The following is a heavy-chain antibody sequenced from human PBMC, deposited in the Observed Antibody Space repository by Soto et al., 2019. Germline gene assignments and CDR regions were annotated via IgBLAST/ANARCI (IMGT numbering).Heavy chain of an antibody. J-gene: IGHJ4*02. Sequence: SETLSLTCTVSGGSISSGSYYWGWIRQPPGKGLEWIGSIYYSGSTYYNPSLKSRVTISVDTSKNQFSLKLSSVTAADTAVYYCARHFPVGQWLVDYWGQGTLVTVSS. CDR3: ARHFPVGQWLVDY. D-gene: IGHD6-19*01. CDR2: IYYSGST. CDR1: GGSISSGSYY. V-gene: IGHV4-39*01.